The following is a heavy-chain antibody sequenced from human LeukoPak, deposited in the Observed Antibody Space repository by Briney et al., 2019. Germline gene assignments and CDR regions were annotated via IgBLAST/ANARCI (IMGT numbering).Heavy chain of an antibody. CDR1: GGSISSGDYY. J-gene: IGHJ3*02. CDR2: IYYSGST. V-gene: IGHV4-30-4*08. Sequence: SETLSLTCTVSGGSISSGDYYWSWIRQPPGKGLEWIGYIYYSGSTYYNPSLKSRVTISVDTSKNQFSLKLSSVTAADTTVYYCARVAPVKDAFDIWGQGTMVTVSS. CDR3: ARVAPVKDAFDI.